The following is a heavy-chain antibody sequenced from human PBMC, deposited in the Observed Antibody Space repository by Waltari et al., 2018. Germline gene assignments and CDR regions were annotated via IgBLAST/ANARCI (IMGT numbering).Heavy chain of an antibody. D-gene: IGHD1-1*01. CDR2: FDPEDGET. CDR3: ARELAP. Sequence: QVQLVQSGAEVKKPGASVKVSCKVSGYTLTELSMHWVRQAPGKGLEWMGGFDPEDGETIYAQKFQGRVTITADKSTSTAYMELSSLRSEDTAVYYCARELAPWGQGTLVTVSS. J-gene: IGHJ5*02. CDR1: GYTLTELS. V-gene: IGHV1-24*01.